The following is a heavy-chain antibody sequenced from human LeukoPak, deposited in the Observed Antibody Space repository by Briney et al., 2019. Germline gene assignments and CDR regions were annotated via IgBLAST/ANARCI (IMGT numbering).Heavy chain of an antibody. CDR3: ARGLSGSYRNY. J-gene: IGHJ4*02. V-gene: IGHV3-66*01. Sequence: PGGSLRLSCAASGFTVSSNYMSWVRQAPGKGLEWVSVIYSGGSTYYADSVKGRFTISRDNAENSLYLQMNSLRAEDTAVYYCARGLSGSYRNYWGQGTLVTVSS. D-gene: IGHD1-26*01. CDR2: IYSGGST. CDR1: GFTVSSNY.